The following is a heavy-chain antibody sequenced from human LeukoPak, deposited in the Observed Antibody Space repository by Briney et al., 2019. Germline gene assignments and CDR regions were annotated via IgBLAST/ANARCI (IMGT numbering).Heavy chain of an antibody. D-gene: IGHD2-2*02. J-gene: IGHJ5*02. CDR3: ARPQSYCSSTSCYSLNWFDP. CDR2: INSDGSST. CDR1: GFTFSSYW. Sequence: GGSLRLSCAASGFTFSSYWMHWVRQAPGKGLVWVSRINSDGSSTSYADSVKGGFTISRDNAKNTLYLQMNSLRAEDTAVYYCARPQSYCSSTSCYSLNWFDPWGQGTLVTVSS. V-gene: IGHV3-74*01.